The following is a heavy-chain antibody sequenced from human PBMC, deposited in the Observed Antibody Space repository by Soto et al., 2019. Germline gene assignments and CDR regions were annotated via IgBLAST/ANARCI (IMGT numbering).Heavy chain of an antibody. CDR3: ARSHTGSYFDVYSWFDP. Sequence: PGESLKISCKASGYSFTSYWFAWVRQTPGKGLEWMGIINPGNSDTRYSPSCQGQVTISADWPSCTTYLQLSSLKAPGSGTYYCARSHTGSYFDVYSWFDPWGQGTQVTVSS. CDR2: INPGNSDT. J-gene: IGHJ5*02. V-gene: IGHV5-51*01. D-gene: IGHD1-26*01. CDR1: GYSFTSYW.